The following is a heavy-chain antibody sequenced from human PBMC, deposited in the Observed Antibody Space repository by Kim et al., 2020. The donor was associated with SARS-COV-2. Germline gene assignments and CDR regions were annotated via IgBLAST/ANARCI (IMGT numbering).Heavy chain of an antibody. Sequence: GGSLRLSCAASGFTFSSYAMHWVRQAPGKGLEWVAVISYDGSNKYYADSVKGRFTISRDNSKNTLYLQMNSLRAEDTAVYYCARGSDQLPRPPNYFDYWGQGTLVTVSS. J-gene: IGHJ4*02. CDR1: GFTFSSYA. V-gene: IGHV3-30-3*01. D-gene: IGHD2-2*01. CDR2: ISYDGSNK. CDR3: ARGSDQLPRPPNYFDY.